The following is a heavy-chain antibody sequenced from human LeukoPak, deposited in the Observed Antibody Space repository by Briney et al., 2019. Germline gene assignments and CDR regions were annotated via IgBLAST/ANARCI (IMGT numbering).Heavy chain of an antibody. D-gene: IGHD6-6*01. CDR2: IYHSGST. J-gene: IGHJ4*02. Sequence: PSETLSLTCTVSGGSISSGGYYWSWIRQPPGKGLEWIGYIYHSGSTYYNPSLKSRVTISVDRSKNQFSLKLSSVTAADTAVYYCARDREYSSSSVDIWGQGTLVTVSS. CDR1: GGSISSGGYY. V-gene: IGHV4-30-2*01. CDR3: ARDREYSSSSVDI.